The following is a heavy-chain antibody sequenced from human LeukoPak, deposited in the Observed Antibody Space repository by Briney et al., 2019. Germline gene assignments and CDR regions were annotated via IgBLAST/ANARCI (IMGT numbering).Heavy chain of an antibody. CDR2: IYYSGST. J-gene: IGHJ6*02. D-gene: IGHD1-26*01. V-gene: IGHV4-59*01. Sequence: PSETQSLTCTVSGGSISSYYWSWIRQPPGKGLEWIGYIYYSGSTNYNPSLKSRVTISVDTSKNQFSLKLSSVTAADTAVYYCARAGSISGSYPYYYYGMNVWGQGTTVTVSS. CDR3: ARAGSISGSYPYYYYGMNV. CDR1: GGSISSYY.